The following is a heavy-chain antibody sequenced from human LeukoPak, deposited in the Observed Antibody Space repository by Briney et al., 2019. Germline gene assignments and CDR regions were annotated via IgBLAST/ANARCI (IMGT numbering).Heavy chain of an antibody. CDR2: ISGCGGST. Sequence: GGSLRLSCAASGFTFSSYAMSWVRQAPGKGLEWVSDISGCGGSTYYADSVKGRFIISRDNSKNTLYLQMNSLRAEDTAVYYCAKAPLNYYDSSGYRDYWGQGTLVTVSS. CDR3: AKAPLNYYDSSGYRDY. CDR1: GFTFSSYA. V-gene: IGHV3-23*01. D-gene: IGHD3-22*01. J-gene: IGHJ4*02.